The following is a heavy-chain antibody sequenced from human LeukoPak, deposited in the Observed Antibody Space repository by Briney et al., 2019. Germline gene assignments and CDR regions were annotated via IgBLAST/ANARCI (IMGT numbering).Heavy chain of an antibody. V-gene: IGHV1-69*05. CDR1: GGTLNSYA. Sequence: ASVKVSCKASGGTLNSYAISWVRQAPGQGLEWMGGIIPIFGTANHAQKFQGRVTITTDESTSTAYMELSSLRSEDTAVYYCARTVVVVPAAIRFDPWGQGTLVTVSS. J-gene: IGHJ5*02. CDR3: ARTVVVVPAAIRFDP. D-gene: IGHD2-2*01. CDR2: IIPIFGTA.